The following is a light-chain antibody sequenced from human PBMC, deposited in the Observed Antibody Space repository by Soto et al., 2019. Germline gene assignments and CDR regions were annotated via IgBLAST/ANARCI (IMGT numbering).Light chain of an antibody. V-gene: IGKV3-20*01. Sequence: EIVLTQSPGTLSLSPGERATLSSKASQSVSSNFLAWYQRKPGQAPRLLIYGASYRATDIPSRFSGSGSGTDFTLTITRLEPEDFAVYYCQQYGTSPPTFGHGTKVEI. CDR1: QSVSSNF. CDR2: GAS. J-gene: IGKJ1*01. CDR3: QQYGTSPPT.